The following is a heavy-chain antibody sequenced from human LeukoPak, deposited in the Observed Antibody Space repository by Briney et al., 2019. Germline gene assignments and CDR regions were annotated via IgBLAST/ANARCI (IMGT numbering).Heavy chain of an antibody. CDR3: AKEVFHGAFDI. CDR2: IYSGGST. J-gene: IGHJ3*02. CDR1: GFTVSSNY. D-gene: IGHD2-8*01. V-gene: IGHV3-66*02. Sequence: PGGSLRLSCAASGFTVSSNYMSWVRQAPGKGLEWVSVIYSGGSTYYADSVKGRFTISRDNSKNTLYLQMNSLRAEDTAVYYCAKEVFHGAFDIWGQGTMVTVSS.